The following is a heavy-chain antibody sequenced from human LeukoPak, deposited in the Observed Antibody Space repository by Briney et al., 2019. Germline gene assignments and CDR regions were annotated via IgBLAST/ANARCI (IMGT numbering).Heavy chain of an antibody. CDR1: GGSISSYY. D-gene: IGHD6-19*01. Sequence: SETLSLTCTVSGGSISSYYWSWIRQPPGKGLEWIGYIYYSGSTYYNPSLKSRLTISLDTSKNQFSLELSSVTAADTAVYFCATSGYSSGWYGVVDYWGQGTLVTVSS. CDR2: IYYSGST. CDR3: ATSGYSSGWYGVVDY. V-gene: IGHV4-30-4*01. J-gene: IGHJ4*02.